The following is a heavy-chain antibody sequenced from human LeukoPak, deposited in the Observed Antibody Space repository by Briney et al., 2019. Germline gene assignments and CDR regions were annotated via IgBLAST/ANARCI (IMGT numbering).Heavy chain of an antibody. J-gene: IGHJ4*02. D-gene: IGHD6-19*01. V-gene: IGHV3-30*18. Sequence: GGSLRLSCAASGFTFSSYAMHWVRQAPGKGLEWVAVISYDGGNKYYADSVKGRFTISRDNSKNTLYLQMNSLRAEDTAVYYCAKSGGWYPNYFDYWGQGTLVTVSS. CDR1: GFTFSSYA. CDR3: AKSGGWYPNYFDY. CDR2: ISYDGGNK.